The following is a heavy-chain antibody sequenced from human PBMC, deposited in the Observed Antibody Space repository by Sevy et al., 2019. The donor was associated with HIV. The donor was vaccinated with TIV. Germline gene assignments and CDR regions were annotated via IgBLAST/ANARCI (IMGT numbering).Heavy chain of an antibody. D-gene: IGHD2-8*01. J-gene: IGHJ4*02. CDR2: ISPSTTNT. CDR1: GLTFNTYA. Sequence: GGSLRLSCAASGLTFNTYAMTWVRQAPGKGLEWVSSISPSTTNTFYSDSVKGRFTISRDNSKKTLYLQMNSLRAEDSAVYYCAKDTSSSYLYAKDYWGQGSLVTVSS. CDR3: AKDTSSSYLYAKDY. V-gene: IGHV3-23*01.